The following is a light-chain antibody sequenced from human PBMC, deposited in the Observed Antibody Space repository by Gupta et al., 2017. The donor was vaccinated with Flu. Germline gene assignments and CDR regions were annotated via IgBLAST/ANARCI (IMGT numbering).Light chain of an antibody. Sequence: GTLSLSPGERATLSCRANHSVSGSYLAWYQQKPGQPPKLLISGASSRATGIPDRFSGSGSGTDFTLTITRLEPEDFAVYYCQQDGSSPFTFGHGTKVDIK. CDR3: QQDGSSPFT. CDR1: HSVSGSY. V-gene: IGKV3-20*01. CDR2: GAS. J-gene: IGKJ3*01.